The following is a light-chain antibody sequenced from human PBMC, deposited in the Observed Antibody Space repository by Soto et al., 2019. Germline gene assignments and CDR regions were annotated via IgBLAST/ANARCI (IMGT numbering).Light chain of an antibody. CDR3: QQFGSSPFT. J-gene: IGKJ3*01. Sequence: EVVLTQSPGTLSLSPGERGTLYCRASQRVSSSYLAWYQQKPGQAPRLLIKGGSSRATGIPDRFSGAGSGTDFTLAISRLEPEDVAVYYCQQFGSSPFTFGPGTKVDIK. CDR1: QRVSSSY. V-gene: IGKV3-20*01. CDR2: GGS.